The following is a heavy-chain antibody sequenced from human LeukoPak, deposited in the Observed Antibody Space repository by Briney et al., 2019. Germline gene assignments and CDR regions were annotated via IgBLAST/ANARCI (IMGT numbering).Heavy chain of an antibody. V-gene: IGHV4-38-2*01. J-gene: IGHJ6*03. CDR2: INHSGST. D-gene: IGHD3-10*01. Sequence: PSETLSHTCAVSSYTISSGYYWGGIRQPPVQGLGWLGAINHSGSTNYNPSRKSPVTTSVDTSKNQISLKLSSVTAADTAVYYCARARPGGMWFGEEYYYYYMDVWGKGTTVTISS. CDR1: SYTISSGYY. CDR3: ARARPGGMWFGEEYYYYYMDV.